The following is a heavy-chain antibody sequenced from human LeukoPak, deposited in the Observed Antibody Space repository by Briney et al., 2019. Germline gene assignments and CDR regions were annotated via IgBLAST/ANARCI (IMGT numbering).Heavy chain of an antibody. CDR1: GASISTYY. D-gene: IGHD2/OR15-2a*01. CDR3: ARVRGTFETD. J-gene: IGHJ1*01. Sequence: SETLSLTCTVSGASISTYYWSWIRQPPGKGLEWIGYLYYSGSTTYSPSLKSRVTMSVDTSKSQFSLKWNSVTAADTAIYYCARVRGTFETDWGQGTLVTVSS. CDR2: LYYSGST. V-gene: IGHV4-59*01.